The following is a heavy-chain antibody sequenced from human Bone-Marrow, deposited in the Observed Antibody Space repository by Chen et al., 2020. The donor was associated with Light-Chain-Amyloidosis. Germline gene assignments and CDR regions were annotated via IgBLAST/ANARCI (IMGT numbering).Heavy chain of an antibody. J-gene: IGHJ5*02. Sequence: EVQLVESGGGLVKPGRSLRLSCTASGFTFGDYAMSWFRQAPGKGLEWVGFIRSKAYGGTTEYAASVKGRFTISRDDSKSIAYLQMNSLKTEDTAVYYCLKSVVAAEDWFDPWGQGTLVTVSS. CDR1: GFTFGDYA. CDR3: LKSVVAAEDWFDP. D-gene: IGHD2-15*01. V-gene: IGHV3-49*05. CDR2: IRSKAYGGTT.